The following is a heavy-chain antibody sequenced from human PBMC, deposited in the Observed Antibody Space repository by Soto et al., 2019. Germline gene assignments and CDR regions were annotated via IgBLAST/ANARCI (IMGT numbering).Heavy chain of an antibody. CDR3: VQNWFDP. CDR1: GFTFSSYW. Sequence: GGSLRLSCAASGFTFSSYWMHWVRQAPGKGLVWVSHINSDGTITNYGDSVKGRFTISRDNPKNTLYLQMNSLRAEDTAVYYCVQNWFDPWGQGTLVTVSS. CDR2: INSDGTIT. J-gene: IGHJ5*02. V-gene: IGHV3-74*01.